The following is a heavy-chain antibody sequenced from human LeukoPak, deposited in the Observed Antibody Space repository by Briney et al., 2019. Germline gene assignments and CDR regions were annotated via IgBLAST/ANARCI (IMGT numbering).Heavy chain of an antibody. Sequence: PGGSLRLSCAAAGFTVSSNCMSWVRQAPGKGLEWVSVIYSGGSTYYADSVKGRFTISRVNSKNTLYLQMNSLRAEDTAVYYCARGMATILDYWGQGTLVTVSS. J-gene: IGHJ4*02. V-gene: IGHV3-53*01. CDR3: ARGMATILDY. CDR1: GFTVSSNC. D-gene: IGHD5-24*01. CDR2: IYSGGST.